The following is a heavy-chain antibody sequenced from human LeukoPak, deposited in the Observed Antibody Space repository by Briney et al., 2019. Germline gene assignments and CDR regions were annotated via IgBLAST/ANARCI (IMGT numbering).Heavy chain of an antibody. J-gene: IGHJ4*02. V-gene: IGHV3-33*01. CDR1: GFAFNTYT. CDR3: AREIFGSGSCPDF. D-gene: IGHD3-10*01. CDR2: IWHDGGHK. Sequence: GGSLRLSSAASGFAFNTYTMHWVRQAPGQGLEWVALIWHDGGHKFYSNSVRGQFTISRDNSKNTVSLQMNNLRPEDTAVYYCAREIFGSGSCPDFWGQGTLVTVSS.